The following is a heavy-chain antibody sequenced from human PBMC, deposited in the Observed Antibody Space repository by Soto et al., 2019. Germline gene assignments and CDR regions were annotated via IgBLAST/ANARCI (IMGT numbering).Heavy chain of an antibody. CDR2: ISTNGGST. CDR3: VKGEYYYDSSGYYPFDY. D-gene: IGHD3-22*01. V-gene: IGHV3-64D*06. J-gene: IGHJ4*02. CDR1: GFTFSIYA. Sequence: GGSLRVSCSASGFTFSIYAMHWVRQAPGKGLEYVSSISTNGGSTDYADSVKGRFTISRDNSKNTVYLQMSSLRVEDTAVYYCVKGEYYYDSSGYYPFDYWGQGT.